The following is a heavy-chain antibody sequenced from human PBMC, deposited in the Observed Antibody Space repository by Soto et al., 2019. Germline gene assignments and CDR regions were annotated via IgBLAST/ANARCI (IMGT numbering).Heavy chain of an antibody. J-gene: IGHJ4*02. Sequence: QVQLQESGPGLVKPSETLSLTCTVSGGSISSYYWSWIRQPPGKGLEWIGYIYYSGSTNYNPSLKSRVTISVDTSKNQFSLKLSSVTAAVTAVYYCARSVYSSGWYGDFDYWGQGTLVTVSS. D-gene: IGHD6-19*01. CDR1: GGSISSYY. CDR3: ARSVYSSGWYGDFDY. CDR2: IYYSGST. V-gene: IGHV4-59*08.